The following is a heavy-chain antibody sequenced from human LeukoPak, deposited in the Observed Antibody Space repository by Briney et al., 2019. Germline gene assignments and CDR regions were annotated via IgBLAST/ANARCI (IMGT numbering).Heavy chain of an antibody. J-gene: IGHJ4*02. CDR2: THYRSKWYI. D-gene: IGHD3-16*02. CDR3: ARDKPGVIYPFDY. V-gene: IGHV6-1*01. Sequence: SQTLSLTCAISGDSVSSNSAAWNWIRQSPSRGLEWLGRTHYRSKWYIDYAGSVRSRITINPDTSKNQFSLQLNSVTPEDTAVYYCARDKPGVIYPFDYWGQGTLVTVSS. CDR1: GDSVSSNSAA.